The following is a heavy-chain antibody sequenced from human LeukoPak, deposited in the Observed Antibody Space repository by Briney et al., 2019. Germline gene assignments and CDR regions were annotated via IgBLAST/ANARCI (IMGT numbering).Heavy chain of an antibody. J-gene: IGHJ3*01. Sequence: SETLSLTCTVSGGSISSGDYYWSWIRQPPGKGLEWIGYIYYSGSTYYNPSLKSRVTISVDTSKNQFSLKLSSVTAADTAVYYCARPGVGSGRYGAFDVWGQGTMVTVSS. V-gene: IGHV4-30-4*01. CDR2: IYYSGST. D-gene: IGHD5-18*01. CDR1: GGSISSGDYY. CDR3: ARPGVGSGRYGAFDV.